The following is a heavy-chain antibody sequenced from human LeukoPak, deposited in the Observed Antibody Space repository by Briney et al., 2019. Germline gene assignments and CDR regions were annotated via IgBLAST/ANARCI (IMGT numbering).Heavy chain of an antibody. Sequence: SGWSLRLSCAASGFTFSNYGMHWVRQAPGKGLEWVAVISHDGSNKYYGDSVKGRFTISRDNSKNTLLLQMNRLRAEDTAVYYCANDWPLGTGPTIYYFEYWGQGTLVTVSS. V-gene: IGHV3-30*18. D-gene: IGHD3-9*01. CDR2: ISHDGSNK. J-gene: IGHJ4*02. CDR1: GFTFSNYG. CDR3: ANDWPLGTGPTIYYFEY.